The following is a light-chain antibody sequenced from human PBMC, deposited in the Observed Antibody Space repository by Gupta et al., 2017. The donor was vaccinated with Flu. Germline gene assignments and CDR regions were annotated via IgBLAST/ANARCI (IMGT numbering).Light chain of an antibody. J-gene: IGLJ2*01. Sequence: SSELTQDPAVSVALGQTVRITCQGDSLRSYYASWYQQKPGQAPVLVIYVKNNRPSGIPDRFSGSSSGNTASLTITGAQAEDEADYYCNSRDSSDNNVVFGGGTKLTVL. CDR2: VKN. CDR3: NSRDSSDNNVV. V-gene: IGLV3-19*01. CDR1: SLRSYY.